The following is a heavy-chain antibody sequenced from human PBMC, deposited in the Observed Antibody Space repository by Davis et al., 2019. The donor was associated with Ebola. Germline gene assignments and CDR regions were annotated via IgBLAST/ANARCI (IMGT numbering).Heavy chain of an antibody. CDR1: FTSYY. J-gene: IGHJ5*02. CDR3: ARGLPMVQGT. Sequence: ASVKVSCKASFTSYYVHWVRQAPGQGLEWMGWISAYNGNTNYAQKLQGRVTMTTDTSTSTAYMELRSLRSDDTAVYYCARGLPMVQGTWGQGTLVTVSS. V-gene: IGHV1-18*04. CDR2: ISAYNGNT. D-gene: IGHD3-10*01.